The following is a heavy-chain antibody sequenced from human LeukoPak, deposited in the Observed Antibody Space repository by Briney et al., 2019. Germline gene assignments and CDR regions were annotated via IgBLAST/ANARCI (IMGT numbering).Heavy chain of an antibody. V-gene: IGHV3-11*04. J-gene: IGHJ3*02. CDR2: ITSNGNSV. D-gene: IGHD3-10*01. Sequence: GGSLRLSCAASGFTFSDYYMGWIRQAPGKGLEWISYITSNGNSVYYAASVKGRFTISRDNAKNLLYLQMNSLRAEDTAVYYCAGGGSGSYLVDIWGQGTMVTVSS. CDR3: AGGGSGSYLVDI. CDR1: GFTFSDYY.